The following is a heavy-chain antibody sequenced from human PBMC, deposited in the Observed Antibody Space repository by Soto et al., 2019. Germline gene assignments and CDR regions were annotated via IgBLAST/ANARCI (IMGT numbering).Heavy chain of an antibody. CDR2: ISDSGGST. J-gene: IGHJ2*01. D-gene: IGHD1-26*01. Sequence: EVQLLESGGGLVQPGGSLRLSCAASGFTFSSHAMSWVRQAPGEGLEWVSGISDSGGSTSYADSVQGRFGISRDNSRNTQYLQLNSLRGEGTAVYYCARGGGNTGGNTNGYFDLWGRGSRVTVSS. V-gene: IGHV3-23*01. CDR1: GFTFSSHA. CDR3: ARGGGNTGGNTNGYFDL.